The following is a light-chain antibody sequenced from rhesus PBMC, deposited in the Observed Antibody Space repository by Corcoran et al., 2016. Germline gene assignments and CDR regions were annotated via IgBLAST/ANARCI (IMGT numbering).Light chain of an antibody. J-gene: IGKJ3*01. CDR3: QKCDSAPFT. V-gene: IGKV1-59*02. CDR2: AAS. CDR1: QSLGSN. Sequence: AIQMTQSPSSLSASVGDTVTITCRASQSLGSNLAWYQQKPGKVPKLLIYAASTLQSEVPSRFSGSVSGTDFPLTISSLQPEDVATYYCQKCDSAPFTFGPGTKLDIK.